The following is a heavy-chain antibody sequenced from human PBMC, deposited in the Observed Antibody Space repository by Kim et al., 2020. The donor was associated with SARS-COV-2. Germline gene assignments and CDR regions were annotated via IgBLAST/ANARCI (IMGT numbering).Heavy chain of an antibody. CDR1: GGSISSSSYY. CDR2: IYYSGST. V-gene: IGHV4-39*01. J-gene: IGHJ5*02. CDR3: ARLYDYSNYVNWFDP. D-gene: IGHD4-4*01. Sequence: SETLSLTCTVSGGSISSSSYYWGWIRQPPGKGLEWIGSIYYSGSTYYNPSLKSRVTISVDTSKNQFSLKLSSVTAADTAVYYCARLYDYSNYVNWFDPWGQGTLVTVSS.